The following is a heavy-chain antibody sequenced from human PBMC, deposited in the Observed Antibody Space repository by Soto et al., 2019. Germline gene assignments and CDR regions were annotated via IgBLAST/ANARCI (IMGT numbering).Heavy chain of an antibody. D-gene: IGHD5-18*01. J-gene: IGHJ4*02. CDR3: AKDSGYSYGYGIMDY. CDR2: ISYDGSNK. CDR1: GFTFSSYG. V-gene: IGHV3-30*18. Sequence: GGSLRLSCAASGFTFSSYGMHWVRQAPGKGLEWVAVISYDGSNKYYADSVKGRFTISRDNSKNTLYLQMNSLRAEDTAVYYCAKDSGYSYGYGIMDYWGQGTLVTVSS.